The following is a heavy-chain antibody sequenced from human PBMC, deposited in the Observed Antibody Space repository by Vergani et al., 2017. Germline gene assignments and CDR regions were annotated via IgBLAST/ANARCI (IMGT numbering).Heavy chain of an antibody. CDR3: ARNPYCGGDCYSDAFDI. CDR2: ISHSGST. J-gene: IGHJ3*02. Sequence: QVQLQESGPGLVKPPGTLSLTCAVSGDSFRSNKWWTWVRQSPGKTLEWIGEISHSGSTNYNPSLKGRVTLSLDTSKNQFSLRLSSVTAADTAVYYCARNPYCGGDCYSDAFDIWGQGTMVTVSS. CDR1: GDSFRSNKW. D-gene: IGHD2-21*02. V-gene: IGHV4-4*03.